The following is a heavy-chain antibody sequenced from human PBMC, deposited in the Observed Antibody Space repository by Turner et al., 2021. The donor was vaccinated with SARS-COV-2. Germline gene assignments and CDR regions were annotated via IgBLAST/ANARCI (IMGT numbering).Heavy chain of an antibody. D-gene: IGHD5-18*01. Sequence: EVQLVESWGGLVQPGGSLRLSCAASGFTFSIYWMHWVRQAPGKGLVWVSRINSDGRSTSYADSVKGRYTISRDNAKNKLYLQMNSLRAEDTAVYYCAREGHTAMGVFFDYWGQGTLVTVSS. CDR2: INSDGRST. J-gene: IGHJ4*02. CDR3: AREGHTAMGVFFDY. CDR1: GFTFSIYW. V-gene: IGHV3-74*01.